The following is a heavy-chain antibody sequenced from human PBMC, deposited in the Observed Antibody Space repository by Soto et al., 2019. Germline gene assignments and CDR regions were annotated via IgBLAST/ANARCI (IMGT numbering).Heavy chain of an antibody. J-gene: IGHJ6*02. V-gene: IGHV3-30*03. CDR3: ARPRGDYYYYYGMDV. D-gene: IGHD3-10*01. CDR2: ISNDGLNK. CDR1: GFTFSSYG. Sequence: QVQLVESGGGVVQPGRSLRVSCAASGFTFSSYGMHWVRQPPGKGLEWVAVISNDGLNKYYADSAKGRFTISRDDSKNTLYLQMNSLRPEDTAVYYCARPRGDYYYYYGMDVWGQGTTVTVSS.